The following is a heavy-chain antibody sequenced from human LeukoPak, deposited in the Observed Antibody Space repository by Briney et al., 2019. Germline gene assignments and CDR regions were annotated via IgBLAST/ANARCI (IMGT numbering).Heavy chain of an antibody. V-gene: IGHV3-33*07. J-gene: IGHJ6*03. CDR1: GFTFNSYA. CDR2: IWYDGSNK. D-gene: IGHD2-15*01. CDR3: ARARGWQPNYYYYYMDV. Sequence: QPGGSLRLSCIPSGFTFNSYAMFWVRQAPGKGLEWVSLIWYDGSNKYHADSVKGRFTISRDNSKNTLFLQMNSLRAEDTAVYYCARARGWQPNYYYYYMDVWGTGTTVTVSS.